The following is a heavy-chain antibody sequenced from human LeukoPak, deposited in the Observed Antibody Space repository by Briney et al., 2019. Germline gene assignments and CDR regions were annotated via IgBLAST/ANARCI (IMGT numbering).Heavy chain of an antibody. Sequence: SETLSLTCTVSGGSISSGSYYWSWIRQPAGKGLEWIGRIYTSGSTNYNPSLKSRVTISVDRSKNQFSLKLSSVTAADTAVYYCARSHYYGSGSYQYPFDYWGQGTLVTVSS. V-gene: IGHV4-61*02. J-gene: IGHJ4*02. D-gene: IGHD3-10*01. CDR2: IYTSGST. CDR1: GGSISSGSYY. CDR3: ARSHYYGSGSYQYPFDY.